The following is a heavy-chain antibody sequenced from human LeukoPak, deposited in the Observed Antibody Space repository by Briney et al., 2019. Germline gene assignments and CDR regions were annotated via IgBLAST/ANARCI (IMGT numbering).Heavy chain of an antibody. CDR3: AKHRSGIATSGSNY. Sequence: GGSLRLSCAASGFTFSNYAMSWVRQAPGKGLEWVSVSLISGGGGATYYAHSVKGRFTISRDDSKNTLFLQMNNLRVEDTAVYFCAKHRSGIATSGSNYWGQGTLVSVSS. CDR2: ISGGGGAT. CDR1: GFTFSNYA. J-gene: IGHJ4*02. D-gene: IGHD1-14*01. V-gene: IGHV3-23*01.